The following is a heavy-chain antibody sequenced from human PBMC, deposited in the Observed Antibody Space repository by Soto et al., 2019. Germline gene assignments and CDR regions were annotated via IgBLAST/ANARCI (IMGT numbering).Heavy chain of an antibody. D-gene: IGHD4-17*01. V-gene: IGHV4-31*03. CDR3: ARALTTVTLFDP. CDR2: IYYSGSN. CDR1: GGSISSGGYY. Sequence: QVQLQESGPGLVKPSQTLSLTCTVPGGSISSGGYYWSWIRQHPGKGLELVGYIYYSGSNHYNPSLKSRVTISVDTSKNQCSLKLSSVTAAETAVYYCARALTTVTLFDPWGQGTLVTVSS. J-gene: IGHJ5*02.